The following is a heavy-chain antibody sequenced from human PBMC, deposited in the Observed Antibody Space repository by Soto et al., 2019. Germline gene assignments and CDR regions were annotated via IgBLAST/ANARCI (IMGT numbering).Heavy chain of an antibody. CDR1: GVIFSNFG. CDR2: ICHDGSNK. CDR3: AGFYVAAGAAPLEX. D-gene: IGHD1-26*01. V-gene: IGHV3-33*01. J-gene: IGHJ4*02. Sequence: GGSLRLSFAASGVIFSNFGMHWVRQAPGKGLEWVVIICHDGSNKYYADSVEVRFTISRDNSKNTVYLQMDSLRGEDTGIYYCAGFYVAAGAAPLEXWGQGTLVTVSX.